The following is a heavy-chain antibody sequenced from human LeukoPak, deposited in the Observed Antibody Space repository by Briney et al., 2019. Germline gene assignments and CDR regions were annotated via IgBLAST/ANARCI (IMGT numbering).Heavy chain of an antibody. CDR3: ARDVRY. CDR1: GGSISSYY. J-gene: IGHJ4*02. V-gene: IGHV4-59*12. CDR2: IYYSGST. Sequence: SETLSLTCTVSGGSISSYYWSWIRQPPGKGLEWIGSIYYSGSTYYNPSLKSRVTIPVDTSKNQFSLKLSSVTAADTAVYYCARDVRYWGQGTLVTVSS.